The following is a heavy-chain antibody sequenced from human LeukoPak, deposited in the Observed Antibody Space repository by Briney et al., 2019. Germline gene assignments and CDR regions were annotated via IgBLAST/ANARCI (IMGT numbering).Heavy chain of an antibody. D-gene: IGHD2-21*02. CDR2: IKQDGSEK. J-gene: IGHJ4*02. CDR1: GFTFSSYW. Sequence: PGGSLRLSCAASGFTFSSYWMSWVRQAPGKGLEWVANIKQDGSEKYYVDSVKGRFTISRDNAKNSLYLQMNSLRAEDTAVYYCARDSPNCGGDCYYFDYWGPGTLVTVSS. CDR3: ARDSPNCGGDCYYFDY. V-gene: IGHV3-7*01.